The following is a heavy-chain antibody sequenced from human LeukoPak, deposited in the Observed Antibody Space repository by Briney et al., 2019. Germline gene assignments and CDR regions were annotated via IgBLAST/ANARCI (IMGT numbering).Heavy chain of an antibody. CDR1: GYTFTGYY. D-gene: IGHD2-2*01. Sequence: ASVKVSCKASGYTFTGYYMHWVRQAPGQGLEWMGWINPNSGGTNYAQKFQGRVTMTRDTSISTAYMGLSRLRSDDTAVYYCARKSALPAAMYNGFDPWAREPWSPSPQ. CDR2: INPNSGGT. V-gene: IGHV1-2*02. J-gene: IGHJ5*02. CDR3: ARKSALPAAMYNGFDP.